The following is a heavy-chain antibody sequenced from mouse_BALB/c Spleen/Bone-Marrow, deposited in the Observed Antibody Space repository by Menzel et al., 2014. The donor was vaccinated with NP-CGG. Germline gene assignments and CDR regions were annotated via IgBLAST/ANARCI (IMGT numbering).Heavy chain of an antibody. D-gene: IGHD1-2*01. J-gene: IGHJ4*01. Sequence: EVQLHQSGAELVKPGASVKLSCTASGFNIEDTYMHWVKQRPEQGLEWIGRIDPANGNTKYDPKLQGKATITADTSSNTAYLQLSSLTSQDTAVYYCAEITTAAYYVMDYWGQGTSVTVSS. CDR3: AEITTAAYYVMDY. V-gene: IGHV14-3*02. CDR1: GFNIEDTY. CDR2: IDPANGNT.